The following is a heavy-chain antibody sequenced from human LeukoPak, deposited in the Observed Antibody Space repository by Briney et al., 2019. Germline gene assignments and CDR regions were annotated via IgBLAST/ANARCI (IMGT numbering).Heavy chain of an antibody. J-gene: IGHJ4*02. Sequence: GGSLRLSCAASGFTFSSYSMNWVRQAPGKGLEWVSSISSSSSYIYYADSVKGRFTISRDNAKNSLYLQMNSLRAEDTAVYYCARLDWGSYRPSGYSGQGTLVTVSS. CDR1: GFTFSSYS. CDR3: ARLDWGSYRPSGY. V-gene: IGHV3-21*01. CDR2: ISSSSSYI. D-gene: IGHD3-16*02.